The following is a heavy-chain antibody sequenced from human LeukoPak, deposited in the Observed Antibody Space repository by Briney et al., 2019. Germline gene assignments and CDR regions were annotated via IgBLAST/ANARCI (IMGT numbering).Heavy chain of an antibody. J-gene: IGHJ4*02. CDR3: ARPNPYGSGTYYFDY. CDR1: GFTVSSNY. CDR2: IYSGGST. D-gene: IGHD3-10*01. Sequence: GGSLRLSCAASGFTVSSNYMSWVRQAPGKGLEWVSVIYSGGSTYYADSVKGRFTSSRDNSKNTLYLQMNSLRAEDTAVYYCARPNPYGSGTYYFDYWGQGTLVTVPS. V-gene: IGHV3-66*02.